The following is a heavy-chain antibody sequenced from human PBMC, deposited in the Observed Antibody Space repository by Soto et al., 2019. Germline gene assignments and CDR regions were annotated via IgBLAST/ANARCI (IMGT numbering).Heavy chain of an antibody. CDR2: IWYDGSNK. V-gene: IGHV3-33*01. J-gene: IGHJ6*04. D-gene: IGHD6-13*01. CDR3: ARAINPGYSSSWYCPRSFYYYFSGMDV. Sequence: QVPLVESGGGVVQPGRSLRLSCAASGFTFSSYGMHRVRQAPGKGLEWVAVIWYDGSNKYYADSVKGRFTISRDNSKNASYLQMESLRAEDTAVYYCARAINPGYSSSWYCPRSFYYYFSGMDVWGKGTTVTVPS. CDR1: GFTFSSYG.